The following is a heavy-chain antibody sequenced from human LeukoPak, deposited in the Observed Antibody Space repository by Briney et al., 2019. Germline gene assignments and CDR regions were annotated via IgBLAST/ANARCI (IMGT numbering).Heavy chain of an antibody. V-gene: IGHV4-59*01. CDR2: IYYSGST. CDR3: ARVVTPPGGRHDAFDI. J-gene: IGHJ3*02. CDR1: GGSISSYY. D-gene: IGHD4-23*01. Sequence: SETLSLTCTVSGGSISSYYWSWIRQPPGKGLEWIGYIYYSGSTNYNPSLKSRVTISVDTSKNQFSLKLSSVTAADTAVYYCARVVTPPGGRHDAFDIWGQGTMATVSS.